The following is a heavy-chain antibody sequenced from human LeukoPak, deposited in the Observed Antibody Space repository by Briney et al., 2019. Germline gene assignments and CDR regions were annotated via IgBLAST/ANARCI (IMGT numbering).Heavy chain of an antibody. CDR2: INPNSGGT. J-gene: IGHJ4*02. D-gene: IGHD6-13*01. CDR1: GYTFTGYY. Sequence: ASVKVSCKASGYTFTGYYMHWVRQAPGQGLEWMGWINPNSGGTNYAQKFQGRVTMTRDMSISTAYMELSRLRSDDTAVYYCARDSSSSWYYFDYWGQGTLVTVSS. V-gene: IGHV1-2*02. CDR3: ARDSSSSWYYFDY.